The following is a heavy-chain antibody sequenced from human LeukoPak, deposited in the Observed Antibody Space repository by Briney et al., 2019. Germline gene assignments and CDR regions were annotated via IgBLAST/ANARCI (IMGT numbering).Heavy chain of an antibody. CDR3: AKSLGGGPRWDLCEFDY. V-gene: IGHV3-23*01. Sequence: PGGSLRLSCAASGFTFSSYAMSWVRQAPGKGLEWVSAISGSGGSTYYADSVKGRFTISRDNSNNTLYLQMNSLRAEDTAVYYCAKSLGGGPRWDLCEFDYWGQGTLVTVSS. J-gene: IGHJ4*02. D-gene: IGHD1-26*01. CDR1: GFTFSSYA. CDR2: ISGSGGST.